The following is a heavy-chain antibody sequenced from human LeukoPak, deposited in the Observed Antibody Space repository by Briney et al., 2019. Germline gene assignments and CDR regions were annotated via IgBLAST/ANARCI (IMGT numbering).Heavy chain of an antibody. CDR2: INPHSGAT. CDR1: GYGFSDVY. V-gene: IGHV1-2*02. D-gene: IGHD5/OR15-5a*01. CDR3: ATSSSVTHTRDP. Sequence: ASVKVSCKASGYGFSDVYFNWGRQAPGQGLEWMGWINPHSGATNYAQRFQGRVSMDASFDTAYIGLSRLTSDDTAVYYCATSSSVTHTRDPWGQGTPVTVSS. J-gene: IGHJ5*02.